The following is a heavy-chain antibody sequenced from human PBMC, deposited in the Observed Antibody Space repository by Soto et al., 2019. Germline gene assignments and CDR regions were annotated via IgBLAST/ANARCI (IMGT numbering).Heavy chain of an antibody. CDR3: ARDNLDSSSTDY. CDR2: IYYSGST. CDR1: GGSISSSSYY. Sequence: PSETLSLTCTVSGGSISSSSYYWGWIRQPPGKGLEWIGSIYYSGSTYYNPSLKSRVTISVDTSKNQFSLKLSSVTAADTAVYYCARDNLDSSSTDYWGQGTLVTVSS. V-gene: IGHV4-39*02. D-gene: IGHD6-6*01. J-gene: IGHJ4*02.